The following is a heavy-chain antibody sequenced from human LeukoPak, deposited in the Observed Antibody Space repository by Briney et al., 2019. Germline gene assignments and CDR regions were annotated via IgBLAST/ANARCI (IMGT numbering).Heavy chain of an antibody. D-gene: IGHD4-23*01. CDR1: GFTFSSYA. V-gene: IGHV3-23*01. Sequence: GGSLRLSCAASGFTFSSYAMSWVRQAPGKGLEWVSSISGIGGSTYYADSVRGRFTVSRDNSRNTLALQMNSLRAEDTAVYYCAGSPTVVAAFDIWGQGTMVTVSS. J-gene: IGHJ3*02. CDR2: ISGIGGST. CDR3: AGSPTVVAAFDI.